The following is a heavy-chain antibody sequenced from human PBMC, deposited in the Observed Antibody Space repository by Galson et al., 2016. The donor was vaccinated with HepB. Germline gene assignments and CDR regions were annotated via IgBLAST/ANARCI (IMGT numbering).Heavy chain of an antibody. D-gene: IGHD6-19*01. J-gene: IGHJ4*02. V-gene: IGHV1-18*01. CDR1: GYIFSSYG. Sequence: SVKVSCKASGYIFSSYGVGWVRQAPGQGLEWMGWISALNGGTVYAQNLQGRVTMTTDTATTTAYMEVRNLRSDDTAFYYCARARNLAMAGTSFYFDNWGQGTLITFSS. CDR2: ISALNGGT. CDR3: ARARNLAMAGTSFYFDN.